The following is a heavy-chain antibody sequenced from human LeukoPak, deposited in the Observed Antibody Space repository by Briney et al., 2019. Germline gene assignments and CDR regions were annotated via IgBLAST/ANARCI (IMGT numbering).Heavy chain of an antibody. CDR1: GFTVSSNY. D-gene: IGHD3-10*01. CDR3: ALRGIWFGELIFDY. J-gene: IGHJ4*02. V-gene: IGHV3-66*01. CDR2: IYSGGST. Sequence: GGSLRLSCAASGFTVSSNYMSWVRQAPGKGLEWVSVIYSGGSTYYADSVKGRFTISRDNSKNTLYLQMNSLRAEDTAVYYCALRGIWFGELIFDYWGQGTLVTVSS.